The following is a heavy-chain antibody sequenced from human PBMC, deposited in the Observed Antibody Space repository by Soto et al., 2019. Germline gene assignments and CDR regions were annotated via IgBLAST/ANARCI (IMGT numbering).Heavy chain of an antibody. CDR2: VIPIFGTA. CDR1: GGTFSSYA. Sequence: QVQLVQSGAEVKKPGSSVNVSCKASGGTFSSYAISWVRQAPGQGLEWMGGVIPIFGTANYAQKFQGRVTITADKSTSTAYMELSSLRSEDTAVYYCARGGVLRFLEWPPYYYYGMDVWGQGTTVTVSS. CDR3: ARGGVLRFLEWPPYYYYGMDV. D-gene: IGHD3-3*01. V-gene: IGHV1-69*06. J-gene: IGHJ6*02.